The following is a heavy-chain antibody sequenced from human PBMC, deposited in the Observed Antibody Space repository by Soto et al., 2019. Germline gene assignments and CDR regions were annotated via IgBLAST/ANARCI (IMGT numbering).Heavy chain of an antibody. J-gene: IGHJ5*01. CDR1: GRSVRAPDW. Sequence: QVHLQESGPGLVAPSGTLSLTCTLSGRSVRAPDWWNWVRQSPDKGLEWIAEVHISGHSNYTQSLRSRVSVSIDSSKNQFYLNLNSVTAADKAIYYFARVRQGCSANNCYFDPWGQGTQVTISS. V-gene: IGHV4-4*02. D-gene: IGHD1-1*01. CDR2: VHISGHS. CDR3: ARVRQGCSANNCYFDP.